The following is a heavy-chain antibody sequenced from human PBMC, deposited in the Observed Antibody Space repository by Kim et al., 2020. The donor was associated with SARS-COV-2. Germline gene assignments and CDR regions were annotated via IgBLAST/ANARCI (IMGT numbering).Heavy chain of an antibody. CDR1: GFTFSNYA. D-gene: IGHD3-10*01. Sequence: GGSLRLSCAASGFTFSNYAMSWVRQAPGKGLEWVSTISCSGGSTYYADSVKGRFTISRDNSKNTLYLQMNSLRAEDTAVSYCAKENSYGSGSRARYGMDVWCEGTTVTVSS. CDR2: ISCSGGST. J-gene: IGHJ6*04. CDR3: AKENSYGSGSRARYGMDV. V-gene: IGHV3-23*01.